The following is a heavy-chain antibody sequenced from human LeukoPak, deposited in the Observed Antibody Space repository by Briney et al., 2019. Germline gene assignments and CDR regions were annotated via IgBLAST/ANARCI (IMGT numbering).Heavy chain of an antibody. J-gene: IGHJ3*02. D-gene: IGHD6-6*01. V-gene: IGHV4-4*07. Sequence: SETLSLTCTVSGGSISSYYWSWIRQPAGKGLEWSGRIYTSGSTNYNPSLKSRVTMSVDTSKNQFSLKLSSVTAADTAVYYCARVSRRYLEYSSSSDAFDIWGQGTMVTVSS. CDR1: GGSISSYY. CDR3: ARVSRRYLEYSSSSDAFDI. CDR2: IYTSGST.